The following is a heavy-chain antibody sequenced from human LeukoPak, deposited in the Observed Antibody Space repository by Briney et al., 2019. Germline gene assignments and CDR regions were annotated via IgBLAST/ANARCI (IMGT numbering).Heavy chain of an antibody. J-gene: IGHJ6*02. CDR3: AKDHTITIFGVVPPPYGMDV. CDR2: ISGSGGST. CDR1: GFTFSSYA. Sequence: PGGSLRLSCAASGFTFSSYAMSWVRQAPGKGLEWVSAISGSGGSTYYADSVKGRFTISRDNSKNTLYLQMNSLRAEDTAVYYCAKDHTITIFGVVPPPYGMDVWGQGTTVTVSS. D-gene: IGHD3-3*01. V-gene: IGHV3-23*01.